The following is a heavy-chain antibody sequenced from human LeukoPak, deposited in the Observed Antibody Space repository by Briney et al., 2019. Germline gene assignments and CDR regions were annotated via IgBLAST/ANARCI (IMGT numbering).Heavy chain of an antibody. CDR1: GFTFSSYG. CDR2: IRYDGSNK. D-gene: IGHD3-22*01. J-gene: IGHJ4*02. CDR3: AKGYNYYDSSGPGY. Sequence: GGSLRLSCAASGFTFSSYGMHWVRQAPGKGLEWVAFIRYDGSNKYYADSVKGRFTISRDNSKNTLYLQMNSLRAEDTAVYYCAKGYNYYDSSGPGYWGQGTLVTVSS. V-gene: IGHV3-30*02.